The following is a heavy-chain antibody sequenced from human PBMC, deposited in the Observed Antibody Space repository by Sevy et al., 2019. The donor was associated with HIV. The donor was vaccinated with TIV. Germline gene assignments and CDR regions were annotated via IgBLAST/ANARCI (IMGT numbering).Heavy chain of an antibody. CDR3: ARVSLVVVVAVPLCMEV. CDR2: ISSSSSTI. V-gene: IGHV3-48*01. J-gene: IGHJ6*02. Sequence: GGSLRLSCAASGFTFSSYSMNWVRQAPGKGLEWVSYISSSSSTIYYADSVKGRFTISRDNAKNSLYLQMNSLRAEDTAVYYCARVSLVVVVAVPLCMEVWGQGTTVTVSS. CDR1: GFTFSSYS. D-gene: IGHD2-15*01.